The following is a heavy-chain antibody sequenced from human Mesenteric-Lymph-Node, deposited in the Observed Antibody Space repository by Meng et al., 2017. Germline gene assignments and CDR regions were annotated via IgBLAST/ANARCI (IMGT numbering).Heavy chain of an antibody. CDR3: ASLYGDSSVWYLDL. CDR2: IYYSGST. D-gene: IGHD4-17*01. Sequence: RRQPWGAGLLKPSETLSLTCAVYGGSCSVYYWSWIRQPPGKGLEYIGYIYYSGSTYYNPSLKSRVIISVDTSKNQFSLRLNSVTAADTAVYYCASLYGDSSVWYLDLWGRGTLVTVSS. CDR1: GGSCSVYY. J-gene: IGHJ2*01. V-gene: IGHV4-34*01.